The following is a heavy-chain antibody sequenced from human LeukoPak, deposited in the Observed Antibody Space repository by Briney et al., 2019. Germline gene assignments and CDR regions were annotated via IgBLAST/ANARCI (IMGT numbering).Heavy chain of an antibody. V-gene: IGHV3-23*01. J-gene: IGHJ3*02. D-gene: IGHD3-9*01. CDR1: GFTFSSYA. CDR3: AKTGYYFLGPGNDAFDI. CDR2: ISGSGGST. Sequence: PGGSLRLSCAASGFTFSSYAMSWVRQAPGKGLEWVSAISGSGGSTYYADSVKGRFTISRDNSKNTLYLQMNSLRAENAAVYYCAKTGYYFLGPGNDAFDIWGQGTMVTVSS.